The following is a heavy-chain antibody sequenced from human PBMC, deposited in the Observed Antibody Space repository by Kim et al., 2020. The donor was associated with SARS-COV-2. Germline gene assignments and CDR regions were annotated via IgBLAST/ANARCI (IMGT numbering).Heavy chain of an antibody. CDR1: GFTFSSYS. D-gene: IGHD2-8*02. CDR2: ISSSSSYI. J-gene: IGHJ4*01. Sequence: GGSLRLSCAASGFTFSSYSMNWVRQAPGKGLEWVSSISSSSSYINYADSVKGRFTISRDNAKNSLYLQMNSLRAEDTAVYYCASLLGHLHWGQGTLVTVSS. V-gene: IGHV3-21*01. CDR3: ASLLGHLH.